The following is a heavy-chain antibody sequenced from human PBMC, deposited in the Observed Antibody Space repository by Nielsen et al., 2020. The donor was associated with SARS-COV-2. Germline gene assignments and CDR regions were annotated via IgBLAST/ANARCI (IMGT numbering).Heavy chain of an antibody. Sequence: SLKISCAASGFTFDDYAMHWVRQAPGKGLEWVSGISWNSGSIGYADSVKGRCTISRDNAKNSLYLQMNSLRSEDTALYYCAKVNYDSSGYPQRGWFDPWGQGTLVTVSS. D-gene: IGHD3-22*01. V-gene: IGHV3-9*01. CDR3: AKVNYDSSGYPQRGWFDP. CDR2: ISWNSGSI. J-gene: IGHJ5*02. CDR1: GFTFDDYA.